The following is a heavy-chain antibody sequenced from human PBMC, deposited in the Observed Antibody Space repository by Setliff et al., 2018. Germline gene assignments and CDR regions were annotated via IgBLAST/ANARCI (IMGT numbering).Heavy chain of an antibody. CDR1: GDSITSGSDS. CDR3: RFWSGYYKNDY. D-gene: IGHD3-3*01. Sequence: PSETLSLTCTVSGDSITSGSDSWNWIRQPAGKGLQWIGRVYPTGSTNYDPDLRSRVTMSVDTSKNQFSLMLTSVTAADTAVYYCRFWSGYYKNDYWGQGTLVTGSS. V-gene: IGHV4-61*02. CDR2: VYPTGST. J-gene: IGHJ4*02.